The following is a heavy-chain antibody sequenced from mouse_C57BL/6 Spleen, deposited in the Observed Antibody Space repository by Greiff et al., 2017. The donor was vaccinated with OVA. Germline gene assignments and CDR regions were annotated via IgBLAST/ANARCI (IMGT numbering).Heavy chain of an antibody. Sequence: QVQLQQSGAELVRPGASVTLSCKASGYTFTDYEMHWVKQTPVHGLAWIGAIDPETGGTAYNQKFKGKAILTADKSSSTAYMELRSLTSEDSAVYYCTRRGSYYAMDYWGQGTSVTVSS. CDR1: GYTFTDYE. CDR2: IDPETGGT. J-gene: IGHJ4*01. CDR3: TRRGSYYAMDY. V-gene: IGHV1-15*01.